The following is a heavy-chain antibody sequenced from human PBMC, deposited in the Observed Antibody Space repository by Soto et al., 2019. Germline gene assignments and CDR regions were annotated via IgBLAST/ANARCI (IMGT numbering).Heavy chain of an antibody. D-gene: IGHD6-13*01. CDR3: ARARVGSWYLYGMDV. CDR1: GYTFTSYG. Sequence: ASVKVSCKASGYTFTSYGISWVRQAPGQGLEWMGWISAYNGNTNYAQKLQGRVTMTTDTSTSTAYMELRSLRSDDTAVYYCARARVGSWYLYGMDVWGQGTTVTVSS. CDR2: ISAYNGNT. V-gene: IGHV1-18*01. J-gene: IGHJ6*02.